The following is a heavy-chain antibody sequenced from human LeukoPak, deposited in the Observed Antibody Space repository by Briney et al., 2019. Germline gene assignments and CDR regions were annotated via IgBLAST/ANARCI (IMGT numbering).Heavy chain of an antibody. Sequence: ASVKVSCKPSGYTFTSYGISSGRQAPGQRLEWMGWISAYNGNTNYAQNLQCRVTMTTDTSTTTTYMGLRSLRSDDTAVYYCTRSGHYSSGWSHVTRFDYWGQRTLVSVSS. CDR2: ISAYNGNT. CDR1: GYTFTSYG. J-gene: IGHJ4*02. V-gene: IGHV1-18*01. CDR3: TRSGHYSSGWSHVTRFDY. D-gene: IGHD6-19*01.